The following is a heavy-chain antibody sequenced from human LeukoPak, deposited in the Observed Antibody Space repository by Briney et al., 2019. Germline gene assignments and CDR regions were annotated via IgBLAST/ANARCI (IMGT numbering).Heavy chain of an antibody. CDR1: GFTFNTYA. CDR2: ISTGGVNT. D-gene: IGHD4-17*01. J-gene: IGHJ3*01. Sequence: GGSLRLFCAASGFTFNTYAMSWVRQAPGKGLEWVSAISTGGVNTYYTDSVKGRFTISRDNSKNTLYLQMNSLRAEDTAVYYCAKDPNGDYVGAFDFWGQGIMVSVSS. V-gene: IGHV3-23*01. CDR3: AKDPNGDYVGAFDF.